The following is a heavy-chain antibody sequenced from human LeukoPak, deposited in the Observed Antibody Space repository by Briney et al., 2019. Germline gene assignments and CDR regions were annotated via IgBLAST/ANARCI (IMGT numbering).Heavy chain of an antibody. D-gene: IGHD3-22*01. CDR2: ISGSGGST. CDR3: AKEKYYYDSSGVFDY. V-gene: IGHV3-23*01. J-gene: IGHJ4*02. Sequence: PGGSLRLSCAASGFTFSSYAMSWVGQAPGKGLEWVSAISGSGGSTYYADSVKGRFTISRDNSKNTLYLQMNSLRAEDTAVYYCAKEKYYYDSSGVFDYWGQGTLVTVSS. CDR1: GFTFSSYA.